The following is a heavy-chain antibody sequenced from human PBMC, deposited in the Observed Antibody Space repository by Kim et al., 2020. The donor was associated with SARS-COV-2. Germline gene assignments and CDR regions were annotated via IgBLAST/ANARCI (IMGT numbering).Heavy chain of an antibody. J-gene: IGHJ6*02. D-gene: IGHD6-19*01. Sequence: RFTISRDNSKNSLYLQMNSLRTEDTALYYCAKDRGVGYSSAHDYYYGMDVWGQGTTVTVSS. V-gene: IGHV3-43*01. CDR3: AKDRGVGYSSAHDYYYGMDV.